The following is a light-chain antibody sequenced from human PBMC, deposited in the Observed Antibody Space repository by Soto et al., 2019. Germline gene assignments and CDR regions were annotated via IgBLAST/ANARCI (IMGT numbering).Light chain of an antibody. J-gene: IGKJ5*01. Sequence: EIVMTQSPATLSVSRGERATLSCRASQSVSSSYLAWYQQKPGQAPRLLIYDTSIRATGIPARFSGSGSGTDFTLTISSLEPEDFAVYYCQQRNSWPPTYTFGQGTRLEIK. V-gene: IGKV3D-20*02. CDR3: QQRNSWPPTYT. CDR1: QSVSSSY. CDR2: DTS.